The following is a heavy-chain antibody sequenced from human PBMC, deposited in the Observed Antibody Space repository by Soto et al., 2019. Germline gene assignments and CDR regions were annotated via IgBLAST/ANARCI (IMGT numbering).Heavy chain of an antibody. CDR1: GFTFSSYW. D-gene: IGHD2-2*01. Sequence: GGSLRLSCAASGFTFSSYWMHWVRQAPGKGLVWVSRINSDESSTTYADSVKGRFTISRYSAQNTLYLQLNILRVEATAVYYCARRPPAAIGPDYWGQGTLVTVSS. CDR3: ARRPPAAIGPDY. CDR2: INSDESST. V-gene: IGHV3-74*01. J-gene: IGHJ4*02.